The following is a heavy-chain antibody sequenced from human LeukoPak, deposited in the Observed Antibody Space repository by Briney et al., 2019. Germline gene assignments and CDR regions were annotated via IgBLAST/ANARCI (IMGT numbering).Heavy chain of an antibody. V-gene: IGHV3-23*01. D-gene: IGHD6-13*01. CDR2: ISGGGPNT. Sequence: PGGSLRLSCAASGFTFSSYALSWVRQAPGKGLEWVSVISGGGPNTYYADSVKGRFSISRDNSKNTLFLQMNNLRAEDTAVYYCAKDRTSWYYSFDYWGQGTLVTVSS. J-gene: IGHJ4*02. CDR3: AKDRTSWYYSFDY. CDR1: GFTFSSYA.